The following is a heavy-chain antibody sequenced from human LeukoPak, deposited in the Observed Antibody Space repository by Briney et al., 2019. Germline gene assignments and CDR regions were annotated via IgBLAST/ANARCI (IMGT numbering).Heavy chain of an antibody. Sequence: SETLSLTCTVSGGSISSYYWSWIRQPPGKGLEWIGYIYYSGSTNYNPSLKSRVTISVDTSKNQFSLELSSVTAADTAVYYCARSHSIWTSFDYWGQGTLVTVSS. D-gene: IGHD3/OR15-3a*01. CDR3: ARSHSIWTSFDY. CDR1: GGSISSYY. CDR2: IYYSGST. V-gene: IGHV4-59*01. J-gene: IGHJ4*02.